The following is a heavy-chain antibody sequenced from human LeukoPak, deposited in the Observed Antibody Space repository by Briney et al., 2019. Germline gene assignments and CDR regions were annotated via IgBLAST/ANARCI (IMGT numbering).Heavy chain of an antibody. CDR3: ARDHCSGGSCYRDYYYYYMDV. J-gene: IGHJ6*03. D-gene: IGHD2-15*01. CDR1: GGSISSGSYY. V-gene: IGHV4-61*02. Sequence: SETLSLTCTVSGGSISSGSYYWSWLRQPAGKGLEWIGRIYTSGSTNYNPSLKSRVTISVDTSKNQFSLKLSSVTAADTAVYYCARDHCSGGSCYRDYYYYYMDVWGKGTTVTVSS. CDR2: IYTSGST.